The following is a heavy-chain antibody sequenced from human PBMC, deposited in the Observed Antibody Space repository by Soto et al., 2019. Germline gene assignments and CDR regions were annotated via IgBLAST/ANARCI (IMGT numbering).Heavy chain of an antibody. V-gene: IGHV1-18*04. CDR3: ARERLNTGWYGFDH. CDR2: VSNKNGVT. D-gene: IGHD2-8*02. J-gene: IGHJ4*02. CDR1: GYTFSNYD. Sequence: VASVKVSCKTSGYTFSNYDFSWVRQAPGQGLEWMGWVSNKNGVTNYAEKFRDRVTMTTDTSTNTIYMELRSLRSDDTAVYFCARERLNTGWYGFDHWGQGTQVTVSS.